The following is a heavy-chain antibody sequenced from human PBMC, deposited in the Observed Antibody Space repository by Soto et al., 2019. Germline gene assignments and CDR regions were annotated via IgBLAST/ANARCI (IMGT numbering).Heavy chain of an antibody. V-gene: IGHV3-30*04. CDR3: AKATSAYTYGYFDF. Sequence: PWWSLRLSCEVTVFTCRNYAMQWFRQAPGKGLEWVAVISHDGSSQYYADSMRGRFTISRDNSKTTLYLEINSLRTDDTAIYYCAKATSAYTYGYFDFWGQGTVVTVSS. CDR2: ISHDGSSQ. J-gene: IGHJ4*02. CDR1: VFTCRNYA. D-gene: IGHD5-18*01.